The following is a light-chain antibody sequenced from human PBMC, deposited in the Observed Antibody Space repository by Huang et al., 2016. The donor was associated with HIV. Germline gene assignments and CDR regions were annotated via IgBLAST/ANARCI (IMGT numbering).Light chain of an antibody. V-gene: IGKV3D-15*01. CDR3: QQYNDWPPLT. CDR1: QGVRTN. CDR2: GAS. J-gene: IGKJ4*01. Sequence: VMTKSPASLSASPGARVTLSCRASQGVRTNLAWYQQKPGKAPTLLMFGASTRATGTPPRFSGSGSGTDFTLTITSLQSSDSAIYYCQQYNDWPPLTFGGGTKVEI.